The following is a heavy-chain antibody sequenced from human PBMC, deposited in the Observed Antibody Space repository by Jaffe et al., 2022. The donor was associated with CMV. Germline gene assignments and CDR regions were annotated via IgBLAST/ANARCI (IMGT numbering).Heavy chain of an antibody. CDR3: ARGEMATIWWLYYYYGMDV. V-gene: IGHV1-46*01. J-gene: IGHJ6*02. CDR2: INPSGGST. Sequence: QVQLVQSGAEVKKPGASVKVSCKASGYTFTSYYMHWVRQAPGQGLEWMGIINPSGGSTSYAQKFQGRVTMTRDTSTSTVYMELSSLRSEDTAVYYCARGEMATIWWLYYYYGMDVWGQGTTVTVSS. CDR1: GYTFTSYY. D-gene: IGHD5-12*01.